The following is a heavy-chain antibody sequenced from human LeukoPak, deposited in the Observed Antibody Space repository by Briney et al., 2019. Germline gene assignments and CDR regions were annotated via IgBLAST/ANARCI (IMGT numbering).Heavy chain of an antibody. D-gene: IGHD3-10*01. CDR1: GYTFTSYG. J-gene: IGHJ4*02. CDR3: ARSVYYGSGSYYNQLAAFDY. Sequence: GASVKVSCKASGYTFTSYGISWVRQAPGQGLEWMGWISAYNGNTNYAQKLQGRVTMTTDTSTSTAYMELRSLRSDDTAVYYCARSVYYGSGSYYNQLAAFDYWGQGTLVTVSS. CDR2: ISAYNGNT. V-gene: IGHV1-18*01.